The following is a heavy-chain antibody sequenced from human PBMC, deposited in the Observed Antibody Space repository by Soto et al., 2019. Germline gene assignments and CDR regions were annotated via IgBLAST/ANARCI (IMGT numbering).Heavy chain of an antibody. CDR1: GFSLSTSGVG. V-gene: IGHV2-5*02. Sequence: QITLKESGPPLVKPTQTLTLTCTFSGFSLSTSGVGVGWIRQPPGKALEWLALIYWDDDKRYSPSLKSRLTITKDTSKNQVVLTMTNMDPVDTATYYCAHRSSSWYYFDYWGQGTLVTVSS. D-gene: IGHD6-13*01. CDR3: AHRSSSWYYFDY. J-gene: IGHJ4*02. CDR2: IYWDDDK.